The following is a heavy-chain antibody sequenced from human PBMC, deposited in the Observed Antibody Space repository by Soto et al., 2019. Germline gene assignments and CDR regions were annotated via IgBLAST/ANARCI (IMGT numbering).Heavy chain of an antibody. Sequence: PSETLSLTCTVSGGSISSYYWSWIRQPPGKGLEWIGYIYYSGSTNYNPSLKSRVTISEDTSKNQFSLKKSSITAADTAVYYCARYMYYDSSGYYFDYWGQGTRVTVS. V-gene: IGHV4-59*01. CDR2: IYYSGST. D-gene: IGHD3-22*01. CDR1: GGSISSYY. J-gene: IGHJ4*02. CDR3: ARYMYYDSSGYYFDY.